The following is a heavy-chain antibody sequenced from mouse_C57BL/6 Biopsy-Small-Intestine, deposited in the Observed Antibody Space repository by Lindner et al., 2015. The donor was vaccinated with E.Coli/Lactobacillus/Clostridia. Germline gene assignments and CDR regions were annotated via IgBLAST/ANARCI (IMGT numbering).Heavy chain of an antibody. CDR1: GYTLTELS. V-gene: IGHV1-18*01. CDR3: ATTEYLYCSSTSCRGYKH. D-gene: IGHD1-1*01. J-gene: IGHJ3*01. CDR2: FDPEDGET. Sequence: SVKVSCKVSGYTLTELSMHWVRQAPGKGLEWMGGFDPEDGETIYAQKFQGRVTMTEDTSTDTAYMELSSLRSEDTAVYYCATTEYLYCSSTSCRGYKHWGQGTLVTVS.